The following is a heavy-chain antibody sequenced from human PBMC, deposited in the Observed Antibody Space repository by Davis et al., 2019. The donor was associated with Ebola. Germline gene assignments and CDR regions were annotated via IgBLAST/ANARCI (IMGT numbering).Heavy chain of an antibody. J-gene: IGHJ6*02. CDR1: GFTFSSYS. Sequence: GESLKISCAASGFTFSSYSMNWVRQAPGKGLEWVSSISSSSSYIYYADSVKGRFTISRDNAKNSLYLQMNSLRAEDTAVYYCARSMVRGGSYYYYYGMDVWGQGTTVTVSS. CDR3: ARSMVRGGSYYYYYGMDV. D-gene: IGHD3-10*01. V-gene: IGHV3-21*01. CDR2: ISSSSSYI.